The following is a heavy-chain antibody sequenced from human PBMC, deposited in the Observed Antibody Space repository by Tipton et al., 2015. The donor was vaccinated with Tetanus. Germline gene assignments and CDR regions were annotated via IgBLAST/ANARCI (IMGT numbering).Heavy chain of an antibody. Sequence: SLRLSCAASGFTFTDYWMHWVRQAPGKGLLWVARMNSDGSASNYADSVKGRFTISRDSAQNTLYLHMNNLRAEDTALYYCARFHAEVWYYFDHWGQGTLVSVSS. CDR3: ARFHAEVWYYFDH. V-gene: IGHV3-74*01. CDR2: MNSDGSAS. CDR1: GFTFTDYW. D-gene: IGHD2-2*01. J-gene: IGHJ4*02.